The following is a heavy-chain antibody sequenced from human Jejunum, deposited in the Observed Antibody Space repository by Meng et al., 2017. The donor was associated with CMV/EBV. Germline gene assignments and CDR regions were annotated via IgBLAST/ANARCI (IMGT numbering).Heavy chain of an antibody. Sequence: SAFTFNNDAMTWVRQAPGKGLEWVSTVLGTGPTYYADYVKGRFTISRDDSRNTLFLQLNSLRDEDTAVFYCARGDSSTTWLVFDYWGLGTLVTVSS. V-gene: IGHV3-23*01. CDR2: VLGTGPT. J-gene: IGHJ4*02. CDR1: AFTFNNDA. CDR3: ARGDSSTTWLVFDY. D-gene: IGHD6-13*01.